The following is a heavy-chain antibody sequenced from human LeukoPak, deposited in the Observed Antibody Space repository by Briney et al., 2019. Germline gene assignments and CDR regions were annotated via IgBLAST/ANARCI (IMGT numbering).Heavy chain of an antibody. Sequence: ASVKVSCKASGGTFSSYAISWVRQAPGQGLEWMGRILPILGIVNYAQKFQGRVTITADKSTSTAYMELSSLRSEDTAVYYCASNALAYCGGDCYFDYWGQGTLVTVSS. V-gene: IGHV1-69*04. J-gene: IGHJ4*02. D-gene: IGHD2-21*02. CDR1: GGTFSSYA. CDR3: ASNALAYCGGDCYFDY. CDR2: ILPILGIV.